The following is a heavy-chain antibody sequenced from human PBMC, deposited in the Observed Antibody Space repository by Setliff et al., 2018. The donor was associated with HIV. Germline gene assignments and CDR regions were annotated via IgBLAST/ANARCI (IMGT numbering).Heavy chain of an antibody. Sequence: PSETLSLTCTVSGGSFSTYYWSWIRQPAGEGPEYIGRVHSTGTTIYNLSLKSRVTMSVDASKNQLSLKLRSVTAADTAVYYCARARITMIGGRLEPYAFDRWGQGTKVTVS. CDR1: GGSFSTYY. J-gene: IGHJ3*01. V-gene: IGHV4-4*07. D-gene: IGHD3-10*01. CDR3: ARARITMIGGRLEPYAFDR. CDR2: VHSTGTT.